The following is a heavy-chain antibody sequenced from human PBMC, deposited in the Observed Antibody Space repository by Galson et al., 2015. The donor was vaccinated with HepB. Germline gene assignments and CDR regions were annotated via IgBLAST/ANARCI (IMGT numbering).Heavy chain of an antibody. J-gene: IGHJ4*02. CDR3: IRWGDLSGYRSR. D-gene: IGHD6-19*01. Sequence: SLRLSCAASRFIFSGPAIDWVRQASGKGPAWVGRIRSKANYYATLYVPSLKGRFNISRDDSKHMAYLYTMSLKTEDTAVYYCIRWGDLSGYRSRWGQGTLVTVSS. CDR1: RFIFSGPA. CDR2: IRSKANYYAT. V-gene: IGHV3-73*01.